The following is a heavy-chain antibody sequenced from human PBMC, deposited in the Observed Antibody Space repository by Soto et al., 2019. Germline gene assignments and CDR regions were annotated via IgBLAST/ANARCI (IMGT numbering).Heavy chain of an antibody. D-gene: IGHD6-13*01. J-gene: IGHJ6*02. CDR2: ISSSSSTI. Sequence: EVQLVESGGGLVQPGGSLRLSCAASGFTFSSYSMNWVRQAPGKGLEWVSYISSSSSTIYYADSVKGRFTISRDNAKNSLSLQMNSLRDEDTAVYYCARWTPSSYYGMDVWGQGTTVTVSS. V-gene: IGHV3-48*02. CDR1: GFTFSSYS. CDR3: ARWTPSSYYGMDV.